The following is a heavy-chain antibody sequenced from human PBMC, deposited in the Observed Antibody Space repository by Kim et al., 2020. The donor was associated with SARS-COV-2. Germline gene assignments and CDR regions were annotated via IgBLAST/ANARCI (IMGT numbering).Heavy chain of an antibody. V-gene: IGHV3-74*01. CDR3: ARVGIAARAGGYYGMDV. D-gene: IGHD6-6*01. J-gene: IGHJ6*02. CDR2: INSDGSST. CDR1: GFTFSSYW. Sequence: GGSLRLSCAASGFTFSSYWMHWVRQAPGKGLVWVSRINSDGSSTSYADSVKGRFTISRDNAKNTLYLQMNSLRAEDTAVYYCARVGIAARAGGYYGMDVWGQGTTVTVSS.